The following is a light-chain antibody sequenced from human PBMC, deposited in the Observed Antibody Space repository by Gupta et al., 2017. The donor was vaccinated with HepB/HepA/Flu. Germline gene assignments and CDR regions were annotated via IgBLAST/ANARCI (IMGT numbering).Light chain of an antibody. Sequence: QSALTQPASVSGSPGQSITISCTGTSSDIGAYNYVSWFQQHPGQVPKLMIYDVDNRPSGVSNRFSGSKSGNTASLTISGLQTEDEADYYCSSYTTSSTRIFGGGTRLTVL. J-gene: IGLJ2*01. CDR1: SSDIGAYNY. CDR2: DVD. V-gene: IGLV2-14*03. CDR3: SSYTTSSTRI.